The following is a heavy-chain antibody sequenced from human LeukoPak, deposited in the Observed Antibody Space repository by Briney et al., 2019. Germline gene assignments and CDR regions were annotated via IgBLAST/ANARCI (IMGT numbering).Heavy chain of an antibody. CDR3: AKSGTTSSWSPRVKTYFDY. V-gene: IGHV3-30*18. J-gene: IGHJ4*02. D-gene: IGHD6-13*01. CDR2: ISSDGSNK. CDR1: GFTFSSYW. Sequence: GGSLRLSCAASGFTFSSYWMSWVRQAPGKGLECVAVISSDGSNKYYADSVKGRFTISRDISKSMIYLQMNSLRAEDTAVYYCAKSGTTSSWSPRVKTYFDYWGQGTLVTVSS.